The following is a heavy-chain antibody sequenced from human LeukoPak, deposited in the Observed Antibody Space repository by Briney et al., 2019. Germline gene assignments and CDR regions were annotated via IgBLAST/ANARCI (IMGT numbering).Heavy chain of an antibody. CDR2: ISGGGGST. CDR1: GFTFSTYA. D-gene: IGHD3-22*01. J-gene: IGHJ4*02. V-gene: IGHV3-23*01. Sequence: PGGSLRLSCAASGFTFSTYAMSWVRQAPGKGLEWASAISGGGGSTYYADSVKGRFTISRDNSKNTLYLQMNSLRADDTAVYYCAKYDSSGYYYGNFDYWGQGTLVTVSS. CDR3: AKYDSSGYYYGNFDY.